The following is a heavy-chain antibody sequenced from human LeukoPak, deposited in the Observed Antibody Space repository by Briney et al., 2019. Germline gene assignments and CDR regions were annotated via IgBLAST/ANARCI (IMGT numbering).Heavy chain of an antibody. V-gene: IGHV3-7*01. CDR2: IKQDGSEK. D-gene: IGHD6-13*01. J-gene: IGHJ4*02. Sequence: GGSLRLSCAASGFTFSSYWMSWVRQAPGKGLEWVANIKQDGSEKYYVDSVKGRFTISRDNAKNSLYLQMNSLRAEDTAVYYCARALKYPYSSSWAYYFDYWGQGTLVTVSS. CDR3: ARALKYPYSSSWAYYFDY. CDR1: GFTFSSYW.